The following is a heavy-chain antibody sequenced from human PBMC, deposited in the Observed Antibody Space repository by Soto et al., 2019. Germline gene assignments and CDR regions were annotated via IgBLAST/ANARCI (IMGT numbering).Heavy chain of an antibody. CDR3: ASVKGIRATMVRGVMTRWFDP. CDR2: IIPIFGTA. V-gene: IGHV1-69*13. J-gene: IGHJ5*02. Sequence: SVKVSCKASGCTFSSYAISWVRQAPGQGLEWMGGIIPIFGTANYAQKFQGRVTITADESTSTAYMELSSLRSEDTAVYYCASVKGIRATMVRGVMTRWFDPWGQGTLVTVSS. D-gene: IGHD3-10*01. CDR1: GCTFSSYA.